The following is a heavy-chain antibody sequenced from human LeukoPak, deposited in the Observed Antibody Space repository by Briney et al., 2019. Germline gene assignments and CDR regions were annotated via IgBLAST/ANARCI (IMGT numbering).Heavy chain of an antibody. CDR2: ISSSSAYI. D-gene: IGHD6-13*01. V-gene: IGHV3-21*01. CDR3: VRDMYTRSGDDF. J-gene: IGHJ4*02. Sequence: GGSLRLSCAASGFTFSTYTMTWVRQAPGKGLEWVSYISSSSAYISYADSVKGRFTISRDNAKNTLYLQMNSLRAEDTAVYYCVRDMYTRSGDDFWGPGSLVTVSS. CDR1: GFTFSTYT.